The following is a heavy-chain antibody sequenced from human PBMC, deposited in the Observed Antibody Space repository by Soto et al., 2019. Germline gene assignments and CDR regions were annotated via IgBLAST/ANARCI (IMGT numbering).Heavy chain of an antibody. CDR1: GGTFSSYA. Sequence: QVQLVQSGAEVKKPGSSVKVSCKASGGTFSSYAIIWVRQAPGQGLEWMGGIIPISDTTNYAQKFQARVTTTADESTSTAYMELSSLRSEDTAVYYCARSQGSSTSLEIYYYYYYGMDVWGQGTTVTVSS. CDR3: ARSQGSSTSLEIYYYYYYGMDV. D-gene: IGHD2-2*01. J-gene: IGHJ6*02. V-gene: IGHV1-69*01. CDR2: IIPISDTT.